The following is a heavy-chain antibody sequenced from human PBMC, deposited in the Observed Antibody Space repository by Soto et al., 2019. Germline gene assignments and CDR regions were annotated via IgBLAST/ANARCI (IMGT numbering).Heavy chain of an antibody. V-gene: IGHV3-23*01. J-gene: IGHJ4*02. CDR2: ISGSGDRT. D-gene: IGHD3-3*01. CDR3: AKDSPGIFGVVIIRN. Sequence: GGSLRLSCAASGFTFSRYPMNWVRQAPGKGLEWVSGISGSGDRTSYADSVKGRFTISRDNSKNMLYLQMNSLRAEDTAVYFCAKDSPGIFGVVIIRNWGQGSLVTVS. CDR1: GFTFSRYP.